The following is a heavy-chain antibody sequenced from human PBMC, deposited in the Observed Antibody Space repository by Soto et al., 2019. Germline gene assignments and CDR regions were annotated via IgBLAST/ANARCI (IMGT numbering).Heavy chain of an antibody. Sequence: QLQLQESGSGLVKPSQTLSLTCAVSGGSISRGGYSWSWIRQPPGKGLEWIGYIYHSGSSYYNPFLKRRVNISGDTFEHQFSLNPSSETAADTAVYNCAGRRIGTIRDYWGQGTLVSVSS. CDR1: GGSISRGGYS. CDR3: AGRRIGTIRDY. V-gene: IGHV4-30-2*01. CDR2: IYHSGSS. D-gene: IGHD2-2*01. J-gene: IGHJ4*02.